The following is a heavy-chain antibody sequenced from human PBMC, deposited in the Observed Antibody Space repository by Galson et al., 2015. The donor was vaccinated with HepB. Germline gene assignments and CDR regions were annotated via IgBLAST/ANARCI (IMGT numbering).Heavy chain of an antibody. CDR1: GYTFTSYA. CDR3: ARDRYRYSGSYTYYFDY. CDR2: INAGNGNT. J-gene: IGHJ4*02. V-gene: IGHV1-3*01. Sequence: SVKVSCKASGYTFTSYAMHWVRQAPGQRLEWMGWINAGNGNTKYSQKFQGRVTITRDTSASTAYMELSSLRSEDTAVYYCARDRYRYSGSYTYYFDYWGQGTLVTVSS. D-gene: IGHD1-26*01.